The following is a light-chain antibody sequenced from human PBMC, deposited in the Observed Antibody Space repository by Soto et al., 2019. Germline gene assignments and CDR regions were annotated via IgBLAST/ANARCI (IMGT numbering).Light chain of an antibody. CDR2: DVS. CDR1: QDIRGA. V-gene: IGKV1-13*02. J-gene: IGKJ5*01. Sequence: AIQLTQSPSSLSASVGDRVTITCRASQDIRGALAWYQQKPGKAPKLLIFDVSTLQSGVPSRFSGSGSGTDFTLTISSLQPEDFGTYYCQQFNTYPITLCYGTRLEI. CDR3: QQFNTYPIT.